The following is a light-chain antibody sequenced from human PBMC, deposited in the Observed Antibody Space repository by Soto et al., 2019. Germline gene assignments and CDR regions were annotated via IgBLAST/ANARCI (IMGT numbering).Light chain of an antibody. J-gene: IGLJ1*01. V-gene: IGLV2-8*01. CDR1: SSDVGGYNY. CDR3: SSYAGSNTYV. Sequence: QSALTHPPSASGSPGQSVIISCTGTSSDVGGYNYVSWYQQHPGKAPKLMIYEVSKRPSGVPDRFSGSKSGNTASLTVSGLQAEDEADYYCSSYAGSNTYVFATGTKVTVL. CDR2: EVS.